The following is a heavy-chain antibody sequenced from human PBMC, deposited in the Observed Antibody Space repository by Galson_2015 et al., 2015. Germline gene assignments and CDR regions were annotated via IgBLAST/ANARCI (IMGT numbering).Heavy chain of an antibody. D-gene: IGHD3-22*01. Sequence: SLRLSCAASGFTFSSYGMHWVRQAPGKGLEWVAVISYDGSNKYYADSVKGRFTISRDNSKNTLYLQMNSLRAEDTAVYYCAAYDSSGYYYYYYYGMDVWGQGTTVTVSS. CDR1: GFTFSSYG. J-gene: IGHJ6*02. CDR2: ISYDGSNK. CDR3: AAYDSSGYYYYYYYGMDV. V-gene: IGHV3-30*03.